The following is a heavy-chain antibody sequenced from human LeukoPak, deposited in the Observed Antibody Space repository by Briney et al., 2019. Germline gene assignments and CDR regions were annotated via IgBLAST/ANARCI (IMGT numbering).Heavy chain of an antibody. Sequence: GGSLRLSCAASGFTFSSYSMNWVRQAPGKGLEWVSSISSSSSYIYYADSVKGRFTISRDNAKNSLYLQMNSLRAEDTAVYYCARAYDILTGYSSNSHFDYWGQGTLATVSS. CDR3: ARAYDILTGYSSNSHFDY. D-gene: IGHD3-9*01. CDR1: GFTFSSYS. CDR2: ISSSSSYI. V-gene: IGHV3-21*01. J-gene: IGHJ4*02.